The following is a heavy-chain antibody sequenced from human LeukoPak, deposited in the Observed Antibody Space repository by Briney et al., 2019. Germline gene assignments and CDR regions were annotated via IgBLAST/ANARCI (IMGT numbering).Heavy chain of an antibody. V-gene: IGHV3-9*01. CDR2: ISWHSGTI. D-gene: IGHD2-15*01. CDR3: ARKNGAATRYYYYYMDV. Sequence: GGSLRLSCAASGFTFDDYAMHWVRQAPGKGLEWVSGISWHSGTIGYADSVKGRFTISRDNAKNSLYLQMNSLRAEDTALYYCARKNGAATRYYYYYMDVWGKGTTVTVSS. J-gene: IGHJ6*03. CDR1: GFTFDDYA.